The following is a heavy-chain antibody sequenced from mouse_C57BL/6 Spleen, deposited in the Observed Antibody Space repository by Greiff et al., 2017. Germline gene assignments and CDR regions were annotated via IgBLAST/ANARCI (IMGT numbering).Heavy chain of an antibody. CDR2: MDPANGNT. V-gene: IGHV14-3*01. D-gene: IGHD1-1*01. CDR3: ARSGPFITTVVAPFDY. CDR1: GFNIKNTY. J-gene: IGHJ2*01. Sequence: EVQLQESVAELVRPGASVKLSCTASGFNIKNTYMHWVKQRPEQGLEWIGRMDPANGNTKYAPKFQGKATITADTSSNTAYLQLSSLTSEDTAIYYCARSGPFITTVVAPFDYWGQGTTLTVSS.